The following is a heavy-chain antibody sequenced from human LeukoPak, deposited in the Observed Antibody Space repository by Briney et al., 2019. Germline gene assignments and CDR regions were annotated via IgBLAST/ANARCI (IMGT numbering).Heavy chain of an antibody. D-gene: IGHD6-19*01. V-gene: IGHV3-30-3*01. CDR2: ISYDGSNK. J-gene: IGHJ5*02. CDR3: ARDIAVADPNWFDP. Sequence: GGSLRLYCAASGFTFSSYAMHWVRQAPGKGLEWVAVISYDGSNKYYADSVKGRFTISRDNSKNTLYLQMNSLRAEDTAVYYCARDIAVADPNWFDPWGQGTLVTVSS. CDR1: GFTFSSYA.